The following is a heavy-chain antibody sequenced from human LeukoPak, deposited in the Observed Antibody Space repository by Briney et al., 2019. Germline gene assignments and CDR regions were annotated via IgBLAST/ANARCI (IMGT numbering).Heavy chain of an antibody. D-gene: IGHD3-22*01. Sequence: SETLSLTCTVCGGSISSSSYYWDWIRQPPGKGLEWIGTIYYSGTTYYNPSLKSRVTISVDTSRNQFSLKLSSVTATDTAVYYCARMIGDDAFDIWGQGTMVTVSS. CDR2: IYYSGTT. J-gene: IGHJ3*02. V-gene: IGHV4-39*01. CDR3: ARMIGDDAFDI. CDR1: GGSISSSSYY.